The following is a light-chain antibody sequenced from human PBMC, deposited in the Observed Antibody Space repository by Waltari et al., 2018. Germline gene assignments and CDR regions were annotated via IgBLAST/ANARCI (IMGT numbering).Light chain of an antibody. CDR3: NSYAGSSSWV. V-gene: IGLV2-14*03. CDR1: SSDVGFYNY. Sequence: QSALTQPASVSGSPGQSITISCTGTSSDVGFYNYVSWYQRYPGKAPKLIIYDVFQRPSGVSNRFSGSKSGNTASLTISGLQTEDEGDYYCNSYAGSSSWVFGGGTKLTVL. J-gene: IGLJ3*02. CDR2: DVF.